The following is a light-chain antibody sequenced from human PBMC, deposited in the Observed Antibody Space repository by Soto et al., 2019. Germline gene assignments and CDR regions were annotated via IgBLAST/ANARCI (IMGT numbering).Light chain of an antibody. CDR1: SSNIGAGYD. CDR2: SNT. Sequence: QSVLTQPPSVSGAPGQRVTISCTGSSSNIGAGYDVHWYQQFPRTAPKLLIYSNTNRPSGVPDRFSGSKSGTSVSLAITGLQAEDEADYYCQSYDSSLSGSVFGGGTKLTVL. J-gene: IGLJ2*01. V-gene: IGLV1-40*01. CDR3: QSYDSSLSGSV.